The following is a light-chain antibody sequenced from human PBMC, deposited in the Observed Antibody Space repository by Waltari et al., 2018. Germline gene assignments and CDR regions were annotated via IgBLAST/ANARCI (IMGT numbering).Light chain of an antibody. CDR3: QQYYSTPRT. J-gene: IGKJ1*01. CDR1: QTILDNADKSNY. CDR2: WAS. Sequence: DFVMTQSPDSLAVSLGERATINCRSSQTILDNADKSNYLAWYQQKQGQPPKWLISWASARESGVPDRFTVSGSWTDFTLTISSLQAEDVAMYYCQQYYSTPRTFGQGTKVEVK. V-gene: IGKV4-1*01.